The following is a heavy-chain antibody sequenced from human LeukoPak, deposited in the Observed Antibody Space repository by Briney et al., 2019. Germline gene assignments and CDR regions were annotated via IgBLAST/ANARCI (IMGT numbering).Heavy chain of an antibody. CDR1: GGSISSSSYY. CDR3: ARLNDILTGHYGMDV. D-gene: IGHD3-9*01. CDR2: IYYSGST. J-gene: IGHJ6*02. V-gene: IGHV4-39*01. Sequence: SETLSLTCTVSGGSISSSSYYWGWIRQLPGMGLEWIGSIYYSGSTYYNPSLKSRVTISLDTSKNQFFLKLSSVTAADTAVYYCARLNDILTGHYGMDVWGQGTTVTVSS.